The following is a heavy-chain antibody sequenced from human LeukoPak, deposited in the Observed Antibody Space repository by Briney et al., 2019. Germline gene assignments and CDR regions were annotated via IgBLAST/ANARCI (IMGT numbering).Heavy chain of an antibody. J-gene: IGHJ4*02. CDR1: GFTSSVYS. V-gene: IGHV3-21*01. CDR3: ARVKYSSSCFDY. Sequence: GGSLRLSCAASGFTSSVYSMNWVRQAPGKGLEWVSTISSSGTYIFYADSVKGRFTISRDNARNSLYLQMNSLRAEDTAVYYCARVKYSSSCFDYWGQGTLVTVSS. D-gene: IGHD6-13*01. CDR2: ISSSGTYI.